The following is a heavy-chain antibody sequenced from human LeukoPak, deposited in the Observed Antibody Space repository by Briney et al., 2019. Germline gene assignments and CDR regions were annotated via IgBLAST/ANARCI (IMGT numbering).Heavy chain of an antibody. CDR3: ARENGYGSGSSWAYYFDY. J-gene: IGHJ4*02. CDR2: IKQDGSEK. D-gene: IGHD3-10*01. Sequence: GGSLRLSCAASGFTFSSYWMSWVRQAPGKRREWVANIKQDGSEKYYVHSVKGRFTISRDNAKTSLYQQMNSLRDEDTAVYCGARENGYGSGSSWAYYFDYWGEGNLVTVSS. V-gene: IGHV3-7*01. CDR1: GFTFSSYW.